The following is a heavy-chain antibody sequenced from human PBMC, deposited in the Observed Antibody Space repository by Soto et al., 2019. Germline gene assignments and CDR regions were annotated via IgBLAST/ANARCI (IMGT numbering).Heavy chain of an antibody. CDR2: ISYDGSNK. CDR1: GFTFSSYA. CDR3: ARVYGGDYYGMDV. Sequence: QVQLVESGGGVVQPGRSLRLSCAASGFTFSSYAMHWVRQAPGKGLEWVAVISYDGSNKYYADSVKGRFTISRDNSKNTRYLQMNSLSAEDTAGYYCARVYGGDYYGMDVWGQGTTVTVSS. V-gene: IGHV3-30-3*01. J-gene: IGHJ6*02. D-gene: IGHD3-16*01.